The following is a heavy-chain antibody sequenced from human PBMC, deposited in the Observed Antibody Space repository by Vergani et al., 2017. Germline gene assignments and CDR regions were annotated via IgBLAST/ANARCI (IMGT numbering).Heavy chain of an antibody. CDR3: ARDSRLFVVPAAMRSGGPFYYYYMDV. V-gene: IGHV1-69*01. D-gene: IGHD2-2*01. Sequence: QVQLVQSGAEVKKPGSSVKVSCKASGGTFSSYGISWVRQAPGQGLEWMGGIIPIFGTANYAQKFQGRVTITADESTSTAYMELSSLRSEDTAVYDCARDSRLFVVPAAMRSGGPFYYYYMDVWGKGTTVTVSS. CDR2: IIPIFGTA. J-gene: IGHJ6*03. CDR1: GGTFSSYG.